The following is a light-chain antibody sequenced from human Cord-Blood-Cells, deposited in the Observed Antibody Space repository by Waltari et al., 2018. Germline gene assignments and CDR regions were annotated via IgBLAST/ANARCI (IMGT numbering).Light chain of an antibody. CDR1: SSDVGSYNL. V-gene: IGLV2-23*02. CDR2: DVS. CDR3: CSYAGSRWV. J-gene: IGLJ3*02. Sequence: QSALTQPASVSGSPGQSITISCTGTSSDVGSYNLVSWYQQHPGKAPKLMIYDVSKRPSGVSNRVSGSKSGNTASLTISGLQAEDEADYYCCSYAGSRWVFGGGTKLTVL.